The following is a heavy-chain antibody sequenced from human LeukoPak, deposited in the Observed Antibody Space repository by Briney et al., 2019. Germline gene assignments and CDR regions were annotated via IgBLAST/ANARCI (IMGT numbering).Heavy chain of an antibody. CDR3: ARDMFTAIVRWGGFDP. V-gene: IGHV3-11*01. D-gene: IGHD5-18*01. J-gene: IGHJ5*02. Sequence: PGGSLRLSCAASGCTFSDYYMSWIRRAPGKGLEWDSYISSSGSTIYYADSVKGRFTISRDNAKNSLYLQMNSLRAEETAVYYCARDMFTAIVRWGGFDPWGQGTLVTVSS. CDR2: ISSSGSTI. CDR1: GCTFSDYY.